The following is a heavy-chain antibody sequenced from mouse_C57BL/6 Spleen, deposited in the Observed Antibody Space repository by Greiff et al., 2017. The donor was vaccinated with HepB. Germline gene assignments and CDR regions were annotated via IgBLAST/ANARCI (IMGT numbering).Heavy chain of an antibody. Sequence: QVQLQQPGAELVRPGSSVKLSCKASGYTFTSYWMDWVKQRPGQGLEWIGNIYPSDSETHYNQKFKYKATLTVDKSSSTAYMQLSSLTSEDSAVYYCARGGNYGSSTGYFDVWGTGTTVTVSS. V-gene: IGHV1-61*01. J-gene: IGHJ1*03. D-gene: IGHD1-1*01. CDR3: ARGGNYGSSTGYFDV. CDR2: IYPSDSET. CDR1: GYTFTSYW.